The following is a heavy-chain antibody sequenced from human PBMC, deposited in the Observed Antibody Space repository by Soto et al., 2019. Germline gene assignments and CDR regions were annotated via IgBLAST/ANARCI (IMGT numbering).Heavy chain of an antibody. Sequence: GGSLRLSCAASGFMLSTYSMSWFRQAPGKGLEWVSHITGSGGITYYADSVKGRFTISRDTSSNTLYLQMNSLRAEDTALYYCAKCLQIHWNYDAYHIWGQGTMVTVSS. V-gene: IGHV3-23*01. CDR1: GFMLSTYS. D-gene: IGHD1-7*01. CDR3: AKCLQIHWNYDAYHI. CDR2: ITGSGGIT. J-gene: IGHJ3*02.